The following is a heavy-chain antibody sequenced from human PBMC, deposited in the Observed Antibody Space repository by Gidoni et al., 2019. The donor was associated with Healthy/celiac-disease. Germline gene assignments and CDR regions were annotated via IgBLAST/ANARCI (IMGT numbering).Heavy chain of an antibody. J-gene: IGHJ4*02. CDR3: ASSKMVQGVIMH. CDR1: GFTFSSSW. CDR2: INSDGSST. D-gene: IGHD3-10*01. Sequence: EVQLVESGGGLVQPGGSLRLSCAASGFTFSSSWMHWVRQAPGKGLVWVSRINSDGSSTSYADSVKGRFTISRDNAKNTLYLQMNSLRAEDTAVYYCASSKMVQGVIMHWGQGTLVTVSS. V-gene: IGHV3-74*01.